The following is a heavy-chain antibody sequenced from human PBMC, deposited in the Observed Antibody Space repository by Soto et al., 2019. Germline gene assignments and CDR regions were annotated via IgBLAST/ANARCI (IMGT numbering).Heavy chain of an antibody. CDR3: AREYTAWPLAYGLDV. Sequence: PGGALRLSCVGSGFTFSTYSINWVRQAPGKGLEWVSSISSRSDIYYADSVKGRFTISRDNAKNSVSLQMNSLRAEDTAVYYCAREYTAWPLAYGLDVWGQGTTVTVSS. V-gene: IGHV3-21*01. J-gene: IGHJ6*02. CDR1: GFTFSTYS. D-gene: IGHD2-2*02. CDR2: ISSRSDI.